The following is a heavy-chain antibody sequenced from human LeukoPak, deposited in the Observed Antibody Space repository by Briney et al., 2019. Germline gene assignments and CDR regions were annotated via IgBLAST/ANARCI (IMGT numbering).Heavy chain of an antibody. CDR2: ISAYNGNT. J-gene: IGHJ5*02. CDR1: SYTFTNYA. CDR3: ARGLEWLTRRHTWFDP. D-gene: IGHD3-3*01. Sequence: PGASVKVSCKASSYTFTNYAFTWVRQAPGQGLEWVGWISAYNGNTNYAQKLQGRVTMTTDTSTSTAYMELRSLRSDDTAVYYCARGLEWLTRRHTWFDPWGQGTLVTVSS. V-gene: IGHV1-18*01.